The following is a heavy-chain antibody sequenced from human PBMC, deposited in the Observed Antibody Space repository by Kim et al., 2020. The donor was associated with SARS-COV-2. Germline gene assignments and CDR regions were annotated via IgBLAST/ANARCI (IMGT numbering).Heavy chain of an antibody. CDR1: GFTFSSYA. Sequence: GGSLRLSCAASGFTFSSYAMSWVRQAPGKGLEWVSGISGSGGSTNYADFVKGRFTISRDNSKNTLYLQMNSLRAEDTAVFYCAKHRSGGYYLSFDYWGQGTLVTVSS. J-gene: IGHJ4*02. CDR3: AKHRSGGYYLSFDY. D-gene: IGHD3-3*01. CDR2: ISGSGGST. V-gene: IGHV3-23*01.